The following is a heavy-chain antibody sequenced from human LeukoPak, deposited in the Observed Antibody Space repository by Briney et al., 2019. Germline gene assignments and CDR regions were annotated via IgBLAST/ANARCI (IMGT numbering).Heavy chain of an antibody. CDR2: ISGSDGST. V-gene: IGHV3-23*01. CDR3: AKRRGYCTGGSCYSDY. J-gene: IGHJ4*02. CDR1: GFTFSNYA. Sequence: PGGSLRLSCTASGFTFSNYAMSWVRQAPGKGLEWVSTISGSDGSTYYADSVKGRFTISRDNSKNTLYLQMNSLRVEDTAIYYCAKRRGYCTGGSCYSDYWGQGTLVTVSS. D-gene: IGHD2-15*01.